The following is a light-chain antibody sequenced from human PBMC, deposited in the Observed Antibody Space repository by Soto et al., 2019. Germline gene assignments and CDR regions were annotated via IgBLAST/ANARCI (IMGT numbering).Light chain of an antibody. CDR1: QSVSSN. J-gene: IGKJ1*01. Sequence: EIVMTQSPATLPVSPGERATLACRACQSVSSNLAWYQQQSGQAPRLLIYGASTRATGIPARFSCSGSGTEFTLTIGNLQSEDFAVHYCQQYNYWPTVGRGTKVVI. CDR2: GAS. CDR3: QQYNYWPT. V-gene: IGKV3-15*01.